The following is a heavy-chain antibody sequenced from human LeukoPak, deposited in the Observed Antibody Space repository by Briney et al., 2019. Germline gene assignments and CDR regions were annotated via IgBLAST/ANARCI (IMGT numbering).Heavy chain of an antibody. J-gene: IGHJ5*02. CDR1: GFTVSSNY. CDR3: ATGPYSSSSLST. V-gene: IGHV3-66*01. D-gene: IGHD6-6*01. Sequence: GGSLRLSCAASGFTVSSNYMSWVRQAPGKGLERVSVIYSGGSTYYADSVKGGFTISRDNSKNTLYLRMNSLRAEDTAVYYCATGPYSSSSLSTWGQGTLVTVSS. CDR2: IYSGGST.